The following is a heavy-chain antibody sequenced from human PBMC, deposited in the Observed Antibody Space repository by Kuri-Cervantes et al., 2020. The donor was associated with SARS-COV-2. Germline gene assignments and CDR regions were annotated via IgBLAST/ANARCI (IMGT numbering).Heavy chain of an antibody. D-gene: IGHD3-22*01. CDR3: AKVTRSGYFPFAFDI. Sequence: GGSLRLSCAASGFTFSSYWMHWVRQAPGKGLVWVSRINSDGSSTSYADSVKGRFTISRDNAKNTLYLQMSSLRAEDTAVYYCAKVTRSGYFPFAFDIWGQGTMVTVSS. J-gene: IGHJ3*02. CDR1: GFTFSSYW. CDR2: INSDGSST. V-gene: IGHV3-74*01.